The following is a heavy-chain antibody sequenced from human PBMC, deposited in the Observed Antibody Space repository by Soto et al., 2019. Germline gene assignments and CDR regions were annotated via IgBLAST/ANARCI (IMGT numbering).Heavy chain of an antibody. J-gene: IGHJ5*02. CDR1: GFTFSSYA. CDR2: ISYDGSNK. Sequence: GGSLRLSCAASGFTFSSYAMHWVRQAPGKGLEWVAVISYDGSNKYYADSVKGRFTISRDNSKNTLYLQMNSLRAEDTAVYYCARVSDGIPYSSSWYRWFDPWGQGTLVTVSS. V-gene: IGHV3-30-3*01. CDR3: ARVSDGIPYSSSWYRWFDP. D-gene: IGHD6-13*01.